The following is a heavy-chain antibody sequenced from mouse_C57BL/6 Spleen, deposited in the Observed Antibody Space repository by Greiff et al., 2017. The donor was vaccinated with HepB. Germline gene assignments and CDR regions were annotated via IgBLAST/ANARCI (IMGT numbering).Heavy chain of an antibody. CDR1: GYTFTEYT. J-gene: IGHJ2*01. CDR2: FYPGSGSI. CDR3: ARHEDDYDGVYFDY. V-gene: IGHV1-62-2*01. Sequence: VKVVESGAELVKPGASVKLSCKASGYTFTEYTIHWVKQRSGQGLEWIGWFYPGSGSIKYNEKFKDKATLTADKSSSTVYMELSRLTSEDSAVYFCARHEDDYDGVYFDYWGQGTTLTVSS. D-gene: IGHD2-4*01.